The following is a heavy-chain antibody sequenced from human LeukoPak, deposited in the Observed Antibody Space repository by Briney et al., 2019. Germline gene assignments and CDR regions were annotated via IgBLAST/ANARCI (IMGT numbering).Heavy chain of an antibody. CDR3: ARAYMAD. J-gene: IGHJ4*02. Sequence: GGSLRLSCAASGFTFSSYAMSWVRQAPGKGLEWVSAISGSGGSTYYADSVRGRFTISRDNAKNSLYLQMNGLRAEDTAVYYCARAYMADWGQGTLVTVSS. CDR2: ISGSGGST. D-gene: IGHD4-11*01. CDR1: GFTFSSYA. V-gene: IGHV3-23*01.